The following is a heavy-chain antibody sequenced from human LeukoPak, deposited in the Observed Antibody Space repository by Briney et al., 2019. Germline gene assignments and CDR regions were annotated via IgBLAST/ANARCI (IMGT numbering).Heavy chain of an antibody. CDR2: ISSSSSTI. Sequence: GGSLRLSCAASGFTFSSYSMNWVRQAPGKGLEWVSYISSSSSTIYYADSVKGRFTISRDNAKNSLYLQMNSLRAEDTAVYYCASSDSSGAFDIWGQGTMVTVSS. J-gene: IGHJ3*02. CDR3: ASSDSSGAFDI. V-gene: IGHV3-48*01. D-gene: IGHD3-22*01. CDR1: GFTFSSYS.